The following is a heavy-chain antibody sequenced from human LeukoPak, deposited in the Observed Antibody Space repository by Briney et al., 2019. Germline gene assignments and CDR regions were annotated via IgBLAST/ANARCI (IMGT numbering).Heavy chain of an antibody. V-gene: IGHV3-30-3*01. CDR3: AQHLGYCSSGTCYFTY. Sequence: GGSLRLSCAASGFTFSSYAMHWVRQAPGKGLEWVAVISYDGSNKYYADSVKGRFTISRDNSKNTLYLQMNSLRAEDTAVYYCAQHLGYCSSGTCYFTYWGQGTLVTVSS. CDR2: ISYDGSNK. D-gene: IGHD2-15*01. CDR1: GFTFSSYA. J-gene: IGHJ4*02.